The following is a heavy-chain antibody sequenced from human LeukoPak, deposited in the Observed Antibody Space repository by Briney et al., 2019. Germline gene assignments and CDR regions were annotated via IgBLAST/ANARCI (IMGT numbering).Heavy chain of an antibody. CDR1: GFTFSSYA. J-gene: IGHJ4*02. V-gene: IGHV3-23*01. CDR3: ARIRGGSSPYYFDY. D-gene: IGHD6-13*01. Sequence: GGSLRLSCAASGFTFSSYAMNWVRQAPGKGLEWVSVISGSGDSTYYADSVKGRFTISRDNSKNTLYLQMNSLRAEDTAVYYCARIRGGSSPYYFDYWGQGTLVTVSS. CDR2: ISGSGDST.